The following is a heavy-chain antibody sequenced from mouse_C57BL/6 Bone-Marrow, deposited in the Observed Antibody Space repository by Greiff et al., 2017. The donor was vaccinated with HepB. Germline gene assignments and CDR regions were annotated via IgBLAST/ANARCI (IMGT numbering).Heavy chain of an antibody. CDR3: VRHTLYYDYEGWYFDV. V-gene: IGHV10-1*01. Sequence: EVKLVESGGGLVQPKGSLKLSCAASGFSFNTYAMNWVRQAPGKGLEWVASIRSKSNNYATYYADSVKDRFTISRDDSASMLYLQMSNLKTEDTAIYYGVRHTLYYDYEGWYFDVWGTGTTVTGAS. CDR1: GFSFNTYA. J-gene: IGHJ1*03. CDR2: IRSKSNNYAT. D-gene: IGHD2-4*01.